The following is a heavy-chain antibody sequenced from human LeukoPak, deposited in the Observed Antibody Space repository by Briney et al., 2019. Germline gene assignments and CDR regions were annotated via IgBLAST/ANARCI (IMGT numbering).Heavy chain of an antibody. CDR3: ARGAYSNYYYYYMDV. J-gene: IGHJ6*03. Sequence: ASVKVSCKASGYTFTSYYMHWVRQAPGQGLEWMGIINPSGGSTSYAQKFQGRVTMTRDTSTSTVYMELSSLRSEDTAVYYCARGAYSNYYYYYMDVWGKGTTVTVSS. CDR1: GYTFTSYY. V-gene: IGHV1-46*01. CDR2: INPSGGST. D-gene: IGHD4-11*01.